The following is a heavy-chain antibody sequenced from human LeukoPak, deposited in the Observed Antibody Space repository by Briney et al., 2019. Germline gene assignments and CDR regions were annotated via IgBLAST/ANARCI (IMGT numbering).Heavy chain of an antibody. CDR1: GFTVSSNY. Sequence: GGSLRLSCAASGFTVSSNYMSWVRQPPGKGLVWVSRINSDGSSTTYADSVMGRFTISRDNATNTLFLQMNSLRADDTAVYYCARSTSHYYYYYMDVWGKGTTVTISS. CDR3: ARSTSHYYYYYMDV. V-gene: IGHV3-74*01. J-gene: IGHJ6*03. CDR2: INSDGSST.